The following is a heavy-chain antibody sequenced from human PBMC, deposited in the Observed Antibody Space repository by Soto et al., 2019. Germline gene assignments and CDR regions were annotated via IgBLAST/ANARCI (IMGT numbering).Heavy chain of an antibody. V-gene: IGHV4-34*01. J-gene: IGHJ4*02. D-gene: IGHD6-6*01. CDR2: INHSGST. CDR3: ARGAARPDDY. Sequence: QVQLHQWGAGLLKPSETLSLTCAVYGGYFSGYYWSWIRQPPGKGLEWIGEINHSGSTNYNPSLKSRVTISVDTSKNQFSLKLSSVTAADTAVYYCARGAARPDDYWGQGTLVTVSS. CDR1: GGYFSGYY.